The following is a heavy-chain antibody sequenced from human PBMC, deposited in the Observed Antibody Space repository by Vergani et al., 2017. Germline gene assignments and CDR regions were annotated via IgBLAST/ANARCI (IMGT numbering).Heavy chain of an antibody. CDR2: INPSGGST. V-gene: IGHV1-46*01. Sequence: QVQLVQSGAEVKKPGASVKVSCKASGYTFTSYYMHWVRQAPGQGLEWMGIINPSGGSTSYAQKFQGRVTMTRDTSTSTVYMELSSLRSDDTAVYYCARDLEGGYYYGSGSANYWGQGTLVTVSS. CDR3: ARDLEGGYYYGSGSANY. CDR1: GYTFTSYY. D-gene: IGHD3-10*01. J-gene: IGHJ4*02.